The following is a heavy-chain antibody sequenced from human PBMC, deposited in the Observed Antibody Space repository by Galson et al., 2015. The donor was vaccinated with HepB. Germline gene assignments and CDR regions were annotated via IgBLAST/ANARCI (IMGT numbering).Heavy chain of an antibody. CDR2: ISRSSDII. CDR3: ARTSDYASFDY. CDR1: RFIFSSYN. J-gene: IGHJ4*02. D-gene: IGHD5-12*01. Sequence: SLRLSCAASRFIFSSYNMNWVRQAPGKGLEWVSYISRSSDIIYYADSVKGRFTISRDNAKNSLYLQLSSLRAEDTAVYYCARTSDYASFDYWGRGTLVTISS. V-gene: IGHV3-48*01.